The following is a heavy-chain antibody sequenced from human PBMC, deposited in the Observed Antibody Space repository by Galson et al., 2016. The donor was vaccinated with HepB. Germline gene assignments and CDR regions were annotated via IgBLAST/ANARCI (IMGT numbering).Heavy chain of an antibody. J-gene: IGHJ3*02. Sequence: QSGAEVKKPGESLKISCKASGYICATYWVGWVRQLPGKGLELMGLIYPGDSDTRYTPSFQGQVTISADNSTTTADPRSRRLKASDTSMYYCARPLGGGGYYPHAFEIWGPGTMVIVSS. D-gene: IGHD3-3*01. CDR2: IYPGDSDT. CDR1: GYICATYW. V-gene: IGHV5-51*01. CDR3: ARPLGGGGYYPHAFEI.